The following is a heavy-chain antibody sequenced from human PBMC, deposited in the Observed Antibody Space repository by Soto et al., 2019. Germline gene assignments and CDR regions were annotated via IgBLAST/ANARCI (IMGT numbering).Heavy chain of an antibody. CDR3: ANGLSGSQDYYYGMDV. D-gene: IGHD1-26*01. V-gene: IGHV3-23*01. CDR2: ISASGGST. Sequence: EVQLLESGGGLVQPGGSLRLSCAASGFTFSSFAMTWVRQAPGKGLEWVSAISASGGSTYYADSVKGRITVSRDNSKNTLYLKKRSVGAEGTAVYYCANGLSGSQDYYYGMDVWGQGTTVTVSS. J-gene: IGHJ6*02. CDR1: GFTFSSFA.